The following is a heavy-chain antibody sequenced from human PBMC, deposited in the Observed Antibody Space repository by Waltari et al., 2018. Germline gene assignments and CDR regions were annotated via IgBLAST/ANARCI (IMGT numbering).Heavy chain of an antibody. V-gene: IGHV3-23*04. J-gene: IGHJ4*02. CDR3: AKWSEAXKSAFDY. CDR2: LSGSGTYX. CDR1: GFAXSSYA. Sequence: EVQLVESGGXFLQPGGSLXLSCTAXGFAXSSYAMXWVRQAPGKGLEWGSSLSGSGTYXFYADSGKGRFTXSRXNSXXXVXLQMNSLGXXDTAXYYCAKWSEAXKSAFDYXGQGTLVTVXS.